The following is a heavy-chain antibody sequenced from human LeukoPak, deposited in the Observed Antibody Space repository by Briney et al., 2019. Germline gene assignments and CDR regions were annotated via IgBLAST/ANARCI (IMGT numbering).Heavy chain of an antibody. J-gene: IGHJ3*01. CDR3: VRGTRAFDV. V-gene: IGHV3-30*02. CDR2: IRYDGSNK. Sequence: PGGSLRLSCAASGFTFSSYGMHWVRQAPGKGLEWVAFIRYDGSNKYYADSVKGRFTISRDNAQKSLYLQINSLRGDDTALYYCVRGTRAFDVWGQGTMVTVSS. CDR1: GFTFSSYG.